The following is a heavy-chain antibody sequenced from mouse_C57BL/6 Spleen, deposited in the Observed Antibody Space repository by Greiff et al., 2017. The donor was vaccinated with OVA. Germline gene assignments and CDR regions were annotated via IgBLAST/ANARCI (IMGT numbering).Heavy chain of an antibody. Sequence: VQLQQSGPELVKPGASVKIPCKASGYTFTDYNMDWVKQSHGKSLEWIGDINPNNGGTIYNQKFKGKATLTVDQSSSTAYMELRSLTSEDTAVYYCARRPFITTVVGALDYWGQGTSVTVSS. CDR1: GYTFTDYN. D-gene: IGHD1-1*01. CDR2: INPNNGGT. CDR3: ARRPFITTVVGALDY. V-gene: IGHV1-18*01. J-gene: IGHJ4*01.